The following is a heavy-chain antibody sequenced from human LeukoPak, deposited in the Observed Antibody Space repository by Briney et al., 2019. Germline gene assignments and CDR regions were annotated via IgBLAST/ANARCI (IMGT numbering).Heavy chain of an antibody. CDR2: INPSGGST. V-gene: IGHV1-46*03. J-gene: IGHJ6*02. Sequence: ASVKVSCKASGYTFTSYYMHWVRQAPGQGLEWMGIINPSGGSTSYAQKFQGRVTMTRNTSISTAYMELSSLRSEDTAVYYCTRDQWEPLFNYYYGMDVWGQGTTVTVSS. D-gene: IGHD1-26*01. CDR1: GYTFTSYY. CDR3: TRDQWEPLFNYYYGMDV.